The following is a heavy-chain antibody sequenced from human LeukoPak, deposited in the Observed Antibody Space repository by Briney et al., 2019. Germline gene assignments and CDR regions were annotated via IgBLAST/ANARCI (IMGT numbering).Heavy chain of an antibody. CDR2: MNPNSGNT. D-gene: IGHD6-19*01. Sequence: ASVKVSCKASGYTFTSYDINWVRQATGQGLEWMGWMNPNSGNTGYAQKFQGRVTITRNTSISTAYMELSSLRSEDTAVYYCARDVAVAGALGGYYGMDVWGQGTTVTVSS. V-gene: IGHV1-8*01. J-gene: IGHJ6*02. CDR3: ARDVAVAGALGGYYGMDV. CDR1: GYTFTSYD.